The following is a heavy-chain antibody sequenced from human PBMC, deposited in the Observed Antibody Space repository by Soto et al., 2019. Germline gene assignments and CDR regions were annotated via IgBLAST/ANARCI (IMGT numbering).Heavy chain of an antibody. CDR3: ARIQYNWNDEEFDP. CDR2: IFSNDEK. J-gene: IGHJ5*02. V-gene: IGHV2-26*01. CDR1: GFSLSNARMG. D-gene: IGHD1-20*01. Sequence: SGPTLVNPTETLTLTCTVSGFSLSNARMGVSWIRQPPGKALEWLAHIFSNDEKSYSTSLKSRLTISKDTSKSQVVLTMTNMDPVDTATYYCARIQYNWNDEEFDPWGQGTLVTVSS.